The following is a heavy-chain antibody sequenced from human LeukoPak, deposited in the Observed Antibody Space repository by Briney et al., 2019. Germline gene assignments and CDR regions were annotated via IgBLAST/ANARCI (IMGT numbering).Heavy chain of an antibody. J-gene: IGHJ4*02. CDR1: GFTFSSYA. D-gene: IGHD6-19*01. CDR2: ISSNGGST. CDR3: ARSYRSGWYYFDY. V-gene: IGHV3-64*01. Sequence: GWSLRLSCAASGFTFSSYAIHWVRQARGGGLEYVSGISSNGGSTYYANSVKGRFTISRDDSKNTLYLQMGSLRAEDMAVYYCARSYRSGWYYFDYWGQGTRVTVSS.